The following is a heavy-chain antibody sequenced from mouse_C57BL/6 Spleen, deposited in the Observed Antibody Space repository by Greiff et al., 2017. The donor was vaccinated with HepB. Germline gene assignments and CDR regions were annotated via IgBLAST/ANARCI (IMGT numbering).Heavy chain of an antibody. CDR1: GYTFTDYE. CDR2: IDPETGGT. CDR3: TTGTHYAMDY. D-gene: IGHD4-1*01. Sequence: VQLQQSGAELVRPGASVTLSCKASGYTFTDYEMHWVKQTPVHGLEWIGAIDPETGGTAYNQKFKGKAILTADKSSSTAYMELRSLTSEDSAVYYCTTGTHYAMDYWGQRTSVTVSS. J-gene: IGHJ4*01. V-gene: IGHV1-15*01.